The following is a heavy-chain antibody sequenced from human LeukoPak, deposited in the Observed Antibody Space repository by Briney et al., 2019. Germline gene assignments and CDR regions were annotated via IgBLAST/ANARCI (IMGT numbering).Heavy chain of an antibody. CDR2: IRTKANTYAT. CDR3: TVSGIASDAFDV. J-gene: IGHJ3*01. D-gene: IGHD2-21*01. Sequence: GGSLKLSCAASGFTFGVSTMHWVRQASGKGLEWVGRIRTKANTYATAYSASVKGRFTISRDDSKNTAYLQMNSLKTEDTAVYYCTVSGIASDAFDVWGQGTMVTVSS. V-gene: IGHV3-73*01. CDR1: GFTFGVST.